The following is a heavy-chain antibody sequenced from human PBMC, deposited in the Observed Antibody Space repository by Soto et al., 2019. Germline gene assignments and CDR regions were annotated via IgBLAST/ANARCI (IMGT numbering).Heavy chain of an antibody. V-gene: IGHV3-7*01. Sequence: EVQLVESGGGLVQPGGSLRLSCAASGFTFSSYWMSWVRQAPGKGLEWVANIKQDGSEKYYVDSVKGRFTISRDNAKNSLYLQMNSLRAEDTAVYYCAGDKGSCISTSCSVGAFDIWGQGTMVTVSS. J-gene: IGHJ3*02. D-gene: IGHD2-2*01. CDR2: IKQDGSEK. CDR3: AGDKGSCISTSCSVGAFDI. CDR1: GFTFSSYW.